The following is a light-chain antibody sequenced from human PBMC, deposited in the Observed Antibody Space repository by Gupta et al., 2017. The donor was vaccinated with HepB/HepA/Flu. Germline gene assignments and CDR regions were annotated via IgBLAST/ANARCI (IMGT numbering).Light chain of an antibody. J-gene: IGLJ2*01. V-gene: IGLV3-21*02. CDR3: QVWERGDDRVV. CDR1: NIGDYR. Sequence: SSVLTQTPSVSVAPGQTARMTCGGNNIGDYRVHWFQQKPGQAPVLVIYEDSDRPSGIPERFSGSKSGGTATLTINRVEAGDEADYFCQVWERGDDRVVFGGGTKLTVL. CDR2: EDS.